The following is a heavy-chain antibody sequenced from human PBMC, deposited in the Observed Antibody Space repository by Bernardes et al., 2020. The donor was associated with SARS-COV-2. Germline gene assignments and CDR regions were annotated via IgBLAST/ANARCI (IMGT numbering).Heavy chain of an antibody. Sequence: ASVKVSCKVSGYTLTELSMHWVRQAPGKGLEWMGGFDPEDGETIYAQKFQGRVTMTEDTSTDTAYMELSSLRSEDTAVYYCATAPVVGVAHNWFDPWGQGTLVTVSS. CDR3: ATAPVVGVAHNWFDP. D-gene: IGHD2-15*01. J-gene: IGHJ5*02. CDR2: FDPEDGET. CDR1: GYTLTELS. V-gene: IGHV1-24*01.